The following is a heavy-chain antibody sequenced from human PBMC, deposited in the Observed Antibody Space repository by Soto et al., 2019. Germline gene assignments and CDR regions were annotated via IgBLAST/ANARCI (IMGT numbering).Heavy chain of an antibody. Sequence: PSETLSLTCTVSGGSISSYYWSWIRQPPGKVLEWIGYIYYSGSTNYNLSLKSRVTISVDTSKNQFSLKLSSVTAADTAVYYCARGSTIFGVVINYYYYYGMDVWGQGTTVT. D-gene: IGHD3-3*01. V-gene: IGHV4-59*01. CDR1: GGSISSYY. CDR3: ARGSTIFGVVINYYYYYGMDV. CDR2: IYYSGST. J-gene: IGHJ6*02.